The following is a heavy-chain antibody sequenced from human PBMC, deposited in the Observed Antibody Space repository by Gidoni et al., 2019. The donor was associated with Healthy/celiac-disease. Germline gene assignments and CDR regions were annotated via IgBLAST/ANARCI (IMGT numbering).Heavy chain of an antibody. D-gene: IGHD2-15*01. CDR1: AFPFSSFS. CDR2: ISGSGGST. Sequence: EVQLLESGGCLVQPGGSLRLSCAASAFPFSSFSMSWVRQAPGKGLEWVSAISGSGGSTYYADSVKGRFNISRDNSKNTLYLQMNSLRAEDTAVYYCAKAGHGLVVAAKFGSRYFDYWGQGTLVTVSS. V-gene: IGHV3-23*01. J-gene: IGHJ4*02. CDR3: AKAGHGLVVAAKFGSRYFDY.